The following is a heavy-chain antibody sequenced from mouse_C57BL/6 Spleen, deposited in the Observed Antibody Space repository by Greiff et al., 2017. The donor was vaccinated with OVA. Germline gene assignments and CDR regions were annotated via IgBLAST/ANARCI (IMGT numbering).Heavy chain of an antibody. V-gene: IGHV5-9-1*02. D-gene: IGHD1-1*01. CDR3: TRDYGSSPFDY. CDR2: ISRGGDYI. Sequence: EVQLVESGEGLVKPGGSLKLSCAASGFTFSSYAMSWVRQTPEKRLEWVAYISRGGDYIYYADTVKGRFTISRDNARNTLYLQMSSLKSEDTAMYYCTRDYGSSPFDYWGQGTTLTVSS. CDR1: GFTFSSYA. J-gene: IGHJ2*01.